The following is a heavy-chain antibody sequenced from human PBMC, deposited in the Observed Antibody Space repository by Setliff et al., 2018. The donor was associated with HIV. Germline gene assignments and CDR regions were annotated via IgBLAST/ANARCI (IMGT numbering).Heavy chain of an antibody. J-gene: IGHJ4*02. CDR3: AGGLRSRSQGHFDY. D-gene: IGHD5-12*01. CDR2: IFASGST. Sequence: NPSETLSLTCTVSGGFISSGSYYWSWIRQPAGKGLEWIGRIFASGSTNYNPSLKSRVTMSVDTSKNQFSLRLSSVTAADTAVYYCAGGLRSRSQGHFDYWGQGTLVTVSS. V-gene: IGHV4-61*02. CDR1: GGFISSGSYY.